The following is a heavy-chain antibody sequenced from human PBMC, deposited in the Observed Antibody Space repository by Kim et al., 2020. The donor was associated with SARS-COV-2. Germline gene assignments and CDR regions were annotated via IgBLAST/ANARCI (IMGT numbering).Heavy chain of an antibody. CDR3: ARGLSVRGVTTNFGSTNFDY. CDR2: INHSGST. V-gene: IGHV4-34*01. D-gene: IGHD3-10*01. CDR1: GGSFSGYY. J-gene: IGHJ4*02. Sequence: SETLSLTCAVYGGSFSGYYWSWIRQPPGKGLEWIGEINHSGSTNYNPSPKSRVTISVDTSNNKFPLKLSSVHAADTAVYYCARGLSVRGVTTNFGSTNFDYWGQGTLVTVSS.